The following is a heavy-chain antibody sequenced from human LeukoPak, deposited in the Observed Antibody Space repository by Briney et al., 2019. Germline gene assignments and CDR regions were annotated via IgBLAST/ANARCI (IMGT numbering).Heavy chain of an antibody. V-gene: IGHV3-33*01. CDR3: ARDKRGDYYDSSGYFDY. CDR1: GFTFSSYG. CDR2: IWYDGSNK. J-gene: IGHJ4*02. D-gene: IGHD3-22*01. Sequence: PGGSLRISCAASGFTFSSYGMHWVRQAPGKGLEWVAVIWYDGSNKYYADSVKGRFTISRDNSKNTLYLQMNSLRAEDTAVYYCARDKRGDYYDSSGYFDYWGQGTLVTVSS.